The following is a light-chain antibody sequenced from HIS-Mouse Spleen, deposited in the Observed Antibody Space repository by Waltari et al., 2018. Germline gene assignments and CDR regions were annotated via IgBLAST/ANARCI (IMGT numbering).Light chain of an antibody. Sequence: QSALTQPASVSGSPGQSITISCTGTSSDVGSYNLVSWYQQHPGKAPKLMIYEGSKRPSVVSKRCSCSKSGNTASLTISGLQAEDEADYYCCSYAGSSTWVFGGGTKLTVL. CDR3: CSYAGSSTWV. V-gene: IGLV2-23*01. CDR2: EGS. J-gene: IGLJ3*02. CDR1: SSDVGSYNL.